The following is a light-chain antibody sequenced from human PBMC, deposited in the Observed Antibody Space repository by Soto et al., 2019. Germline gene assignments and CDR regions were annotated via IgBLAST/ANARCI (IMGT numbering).Light chain of an antibody. CDR1: SSNIGAGYD. J-gene: IGLJ1*01. Sequence: QSVLTQPPSVSGAPGQRVTISCTGSSSNIGAGYDLHWYQKLPGTAPKLLIYDDNNRPSGVPDRFSGSRSGTSASLAIAGLQAEDEADYYCQSYDGSLSGSVFGTGTKVTVL. V-gene: IGLV1-40*01. CDR3: QSYDGSLSGSV. CDR2: DDN.